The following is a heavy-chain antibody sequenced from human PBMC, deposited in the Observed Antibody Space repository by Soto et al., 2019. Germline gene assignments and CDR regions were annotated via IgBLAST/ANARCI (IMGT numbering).Heavy chain of an antibody. Sequence: HLGGPLRLSGAASGITFSSYELNWVRQAPGKGLEWVSYISSSGSTIYYADSEKGRFTISRDNAKNALYLQMNSLRAEDTAVYYCAGDFALGYCSSGSWYPYGMDVWGHGTTVTVSS. V-gene: IGHV3-48*03. CDR2: ISSSGSTI. CDR3: AGDFALGYCSSGSWYPYGMDV. CDR1: GITFSSYE. D-gene: IGHD2-15*01. J-gene: IGHJ6*02.